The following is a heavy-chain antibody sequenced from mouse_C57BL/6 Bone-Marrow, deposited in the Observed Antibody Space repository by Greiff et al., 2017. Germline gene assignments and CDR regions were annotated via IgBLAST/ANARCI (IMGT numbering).Heavy chain of an antibody. CDR3: AIDCTTVVATPFDY. D-gene: IGHD1-1*01. CDR2: ISDGGSYT. Sequence: EVQRVESGGGLVKPGGSLKLSCAASGFTFSSYAMSWVRQTPEKRLEWVATISDGGSYTYYPDNVKGRFTISRDNAKNNLYLQMSHLKSEDTAMYYCAIDCTTVVATPFDYWVQGTTLTVSS. CDR1: GFTFSSYA. J-gene: IGHJ2*01. V-gene: IGHV5-4*01.